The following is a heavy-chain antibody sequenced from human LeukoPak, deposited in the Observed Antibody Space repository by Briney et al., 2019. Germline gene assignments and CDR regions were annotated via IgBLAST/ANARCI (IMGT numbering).Heavy chain of an antibody. J-gene: IGHJ5*02. CDR3: ARGRGLYSSSWYLHYNWFDP. D-gene: IGHD6-13*01. Sequence: PGGSLRLSCVGSGFTFSSYSMNWVRQAPGKGLEWVSSISSSSSYIYYADSVKGRFTISRDNAKNSLYLQMNSLRAEDTAVYYCARGRGLYSSSWYLHYNWFDPWGQGTLVAVSS. CDR2: ISSSSSYI. V-gene: IGHV3-21*01. CDR1: GFTFSSYS.